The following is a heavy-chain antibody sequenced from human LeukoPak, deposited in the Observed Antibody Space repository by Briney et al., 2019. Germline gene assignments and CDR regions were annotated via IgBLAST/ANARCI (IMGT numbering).Heavy chain of an antibody. CDR1: GFTVSSNY. J-gene: IGHJ4*02. CDR2: IYSGGST. V-gene: IGHV3-66*02. CDR3: ARLSGGQQLWESNDY. D-gene: IGHD6-13*01. Sequence: PGGSLTLSCAASGFTVSSNYMSWVRQAPGKGLEWVSVIYSGGSTYYADSVKGRFTISRDNSKNTLYLQMNSLRAEDTAVYYCARLSGGQQLWESNDYWGQGTLVTVSP.